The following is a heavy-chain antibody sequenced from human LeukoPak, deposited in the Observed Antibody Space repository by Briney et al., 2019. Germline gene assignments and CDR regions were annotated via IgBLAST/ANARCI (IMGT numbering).Heavy chain of an antibody. Sequence: GGSLRLSCAASGFTFSSYGMHWVRQAPGKGLEGVAFIRYDGSNKYYADSVKGRFTISRDNSKNTLYLQMNSLRADDTAVYYCARDQVYSYGSLNYYYYYMDVWGKGTTVTVSS. CDR2: IRYDGSNK. V-gene: IGHV3-30*02. D-gene: IGHD5-18*01. J-gene: IGHJ6*03. CDR3: ARDQVYSYGSLNYYYYYMDV. CDR1: GFTFSSYG.